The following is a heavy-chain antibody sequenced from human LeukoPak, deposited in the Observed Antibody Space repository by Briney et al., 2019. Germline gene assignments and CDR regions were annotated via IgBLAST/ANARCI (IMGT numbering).Heavy chain of an antibody. CDR1: GGSISSYY. CDR3: TRGSIAYYYMDV. CDR2: IYYIGST. V-gene: IGHV4-59*01. D-gene: IGHD3-22*01. J-gene: IGHJ6*03. Sequence: SETLSLTCTVSGGSISSYYWSWIRQPPGKGLEWIGNIYYIGSTNYNPSLKSRVTISEDTSQKPISLKLSSVSAADTAVYYCTRGSIAYYYMDVWGKGTTVTISS.